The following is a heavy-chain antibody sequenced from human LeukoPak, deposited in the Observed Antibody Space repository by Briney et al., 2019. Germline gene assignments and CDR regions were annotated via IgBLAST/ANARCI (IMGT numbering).Heavy chain of an antibody. CDR2: INHSGST. D-gene: IGHD1-1*01. CDR1: GFTFSDYY. Sequence: GSLRLSCAASGFTFSDYYMSWIRQPPGKGLEWIGEINHSGSTNYNPSLKSRVTISVDTSKNQFSLKLSSVTAADTAVYYCARGRRTDYWGQGTLVTVSS. CDR3: ARGRRTDY. V-gene: IGHV4-34*01. J-gene: IGHJ4*02.